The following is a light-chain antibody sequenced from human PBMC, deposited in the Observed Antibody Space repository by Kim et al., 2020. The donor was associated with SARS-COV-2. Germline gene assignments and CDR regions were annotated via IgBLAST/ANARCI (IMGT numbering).Light chain of an antibody. CDR1: SLRTYY. CDR2: GKN. CDR3: NSRYSNDNVV. V-gene: IGLV3-19*01. Sequence: SSELTQDPALSVALGQTVRITCQGDSLRTYYATWYQQKPGQAPILVIYGKNTRPSGIPDRFSGSTSGNTASLTITGTQAGDEADYYCNSRYSNDNVVFGG. J-gene: IGLJ2*01.